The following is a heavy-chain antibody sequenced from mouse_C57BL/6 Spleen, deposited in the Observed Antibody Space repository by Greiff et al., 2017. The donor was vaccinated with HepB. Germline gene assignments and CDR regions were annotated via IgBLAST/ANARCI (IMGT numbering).Heavy chain of an antibody. CDR3: ARGNYGSPAWFAY. CDR1: GFTFSSYA. V-gene: IGHV5-4*01. CDR2: ISDGGSYT. J-gene: IGHJ3*01. Sequence: DVHLVESGGGLVKPGGSLKLSCAASGFTFSSYAMSWVRQTPEKRLEWVATISDGGSYTYYPDNVKGRFTISRDNAKNNLYLQMSHLKSEDTAMYYCARGNYGSPAWFAYWGQGTLVTVSA. D-gene: IGHD1-1*01.